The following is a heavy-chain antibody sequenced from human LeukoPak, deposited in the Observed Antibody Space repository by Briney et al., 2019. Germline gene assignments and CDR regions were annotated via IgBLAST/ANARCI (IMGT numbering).Heavy chain of an antibody. CDR1: GFTFSSYS. D-gene: IGHD2-2*02. CDR3: ARDIVVVPAAIRCYGMDV. J-gene: IGHJ6*02. Sequence: TGGSLRLSCAASGFTFSSYSMNWVRQAPGKGLEWVSSISSSSSYIYYADSVKGRFTISRDNAKNSLYLQMNSLRAEDTAVYYCARDIVVVPAAIRCYGMDVWGQGTTVTVSS. V-gene: IGHV3-21*01. CDR2: ISSSSSYI.